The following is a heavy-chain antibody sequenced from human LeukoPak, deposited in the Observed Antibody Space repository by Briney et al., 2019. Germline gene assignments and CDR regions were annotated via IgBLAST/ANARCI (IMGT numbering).Heavy chain of an antibody. D-gene: IGHD6-19*01. J-gene: IGHJ4*02. CDR1: GFTVSSNY. CDR3: ASLGSGWYYFDY. CDR2: IYSGGST. Sequence: PGGSLRLSCAASGFTVSSNYMSWVRQAPGKGLEWVSVIYSGGSTYYADPVKGRFTISRDNSKNTLYLQMNSLRAEDTAVYYCASLGSGWYYFDYWGQGTLVTVSS. V-gene: IGHV3-53*01.